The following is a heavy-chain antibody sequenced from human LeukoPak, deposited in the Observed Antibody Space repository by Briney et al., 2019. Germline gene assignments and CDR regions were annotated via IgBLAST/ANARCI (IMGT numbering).Heavy chain of an antibody. CDR1: GFTVSSNY. CDR3: ARDTGDYGDYRPWGSHNWFDP. Sequence: GGSLRLSCAASGFTVSSNYMSWVRQAPGKGLEWVSVIYSGGSTYYADSVKGRFTISRDNSKNTLYLQMNSLRAEDTAVYYCARDTGDYGDYRPWGSHNWFDPWGQGTLVTVSS. J-gene: IGHJ5*02. D-gene: IGHD4-17*01. V-gene: IGHV3-66*01. CDR2: IYSGGST.